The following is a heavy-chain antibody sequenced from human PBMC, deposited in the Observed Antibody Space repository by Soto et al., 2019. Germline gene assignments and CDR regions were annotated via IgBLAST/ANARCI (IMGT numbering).Heavy chain of an antibody. CDR1: GGTFSSYA. CDR2: IIPIFGTA. Sequence: SVKVSCKASGGTFSSYAISWVRQAPGQGLEWMGGIIPIFGTANYAQKFQGRVTITADESTSTAYMELSSLRSEDTAVYYCARNIAARPIGYFDYWGQGXLVTVSS. D-gene: IGHD6-6*01. CDR3: ARNIAARPIGYFDY. J-gene: IGHJ4*02. V-gene: IGHV1-69*13.